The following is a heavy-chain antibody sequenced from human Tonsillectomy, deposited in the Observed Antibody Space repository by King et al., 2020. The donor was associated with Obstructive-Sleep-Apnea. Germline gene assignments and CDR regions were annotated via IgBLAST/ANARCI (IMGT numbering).Heavy chain of an antibody. V-gene: IGHV3-9*01. D-gene: IGHD5-24*01. CDR2: ISWNSANI. Sequence: VQLVESGGGLVQPGRSLRLSCAASGFTFDDYGMHWVRQAPGKGLEWVSGISWNSANIAYADAVKGRFTNSRDNAKNSRYLQMNSLRAEDTALYYCAKARLAAITECFDSWGQGTLVSVSS. J-gene: IGHJ4*02. CDR3: AKARLAAITECFDS. CDR1: GFTFDDYG.